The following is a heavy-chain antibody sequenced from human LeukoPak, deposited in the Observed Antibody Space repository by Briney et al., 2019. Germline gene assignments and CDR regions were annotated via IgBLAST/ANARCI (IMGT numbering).Heavy chain of an antibody. V-gene: IGHV3-23*01. Sequence: SGGSLRLSCAASGFTFSSYEMNWVRQAPGKGLEWVSGISASGGSTYYAASVKGRFTISRDGSSSTLHLQMNNLRAEDTAVYYCASSRGGINQFDYWGQGSLVTVSS. CDR1: GFTFSSYE. CDR2: ISASGGST. CDR3: ASSRGGINQFDY. D-gene: IGHD3-10*01. J-gene: IGHJ4*02.